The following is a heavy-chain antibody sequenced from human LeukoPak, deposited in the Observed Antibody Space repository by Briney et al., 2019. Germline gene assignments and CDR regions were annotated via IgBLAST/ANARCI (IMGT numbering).Heavy chain of an antibody. Sequence: GASVKVSCKASGYSFINYYIHWVRQAPGQGLEWMGIINPSGGSTSFAQKFQGRVTMTRDMSTSTIYMELNSLRAEDTAVYYCAKGFYCSSSTCLDYWGQGTLVTVSS. CDR1: GYSFINYY. D-gene: IGHD2-2*01. CDR2: INPSGGST. CDR3: AKGFYCSSSTCLDY. V-gene: IGHV1-46*01. J-gene: IGHJ4*02.